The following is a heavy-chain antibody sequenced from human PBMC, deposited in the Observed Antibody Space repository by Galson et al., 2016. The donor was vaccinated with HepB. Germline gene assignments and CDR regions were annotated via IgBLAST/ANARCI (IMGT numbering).Heavy chain of an antibody. J-gene: IGHJ6*02. Sequence: SLRLSCAASGFAFSSYAMHWVRQAPGKGLEWVAVISYDGSHNYYADSVKGRFTISRDNSKNTVYLQMNSLRDEDSTVYYCARDMHCSGGRCYFGPFYYYGMDVWGQGTTVTVSS. CDR3: ARDMHCSGGRCYFGPFYYYGMDV. V-gene: IGHV3-30*04. CDR1: GFAFSSYA. CDR2: ISYDGSHN. D-gene: IGHD2-15*01.